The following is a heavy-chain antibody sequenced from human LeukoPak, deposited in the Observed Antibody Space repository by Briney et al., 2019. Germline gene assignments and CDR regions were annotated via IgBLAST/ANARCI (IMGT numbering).Heavy chain of an antibody. Sequence: PGGSLRLSCAASGFTFDDYAMHWVRQAPGKGLEWVSFISWDGGSTYYADSVKGRFTISRDNSKNSLYLQMNSLRAEDTALYYCAKDMAAYYHSSGNIDYWGQGTLVTVSS. D-gene: IGHD3-10*01. CDR2: ISWDGGST. CDR1: GFTFDDYA. J-gene: IGHJ4*02. CDR3: AKDMAAYYHSSGNIDY. V-gene: IGHV3-43D*03.